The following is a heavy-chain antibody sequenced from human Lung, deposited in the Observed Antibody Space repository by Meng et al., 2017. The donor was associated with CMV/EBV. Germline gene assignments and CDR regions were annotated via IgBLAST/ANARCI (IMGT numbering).Heavy chain of an antibody. Sequence: QFQLRRLGPALVTAQAILYLTSACSGNSITNYDWGDCVRPHPGKGLEWIGEIPHRGSSAYNPSLKSRVSMSIDKSKNQFSLKLTSVTAADTAVYHCLRRSGGSVWGQGTLVTVSS. CDR1: GNSITNYDW. D-gene: IGHD3-10*01. CDR3: LRRSGGSV. V-gene: IGHV4-4*03. CDR2: IPHRGSS. J-gene: IGHJ1*01.